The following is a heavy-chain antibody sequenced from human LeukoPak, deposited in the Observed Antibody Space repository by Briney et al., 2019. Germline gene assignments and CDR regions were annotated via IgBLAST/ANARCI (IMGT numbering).Heavy chain of an antibody. Sequence: VASVKVSCKASGYTFTSYDINWVRQATGQGLEWMGWMSPNSGNTGYAQKFQGRVTMTRNTSISTAYMELSSLRSEDTAVYYCARGMPGIVALAFDIWGQGTMVTVSS. CDR1: GYTFTSYD. D-gene: IGHD5-12*01. V-gene: IGHV1-8*01. J-gene: IGHJ3*02. CDR3: ARGMPGIVALAFDI. CDR2: MSPNSGNT.